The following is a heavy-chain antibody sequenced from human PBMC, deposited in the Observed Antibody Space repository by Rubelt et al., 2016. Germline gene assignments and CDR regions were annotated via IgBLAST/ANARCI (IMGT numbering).Heavy chain of an antibody. CDR3: ARTQTETEPDY. V-gene: IGHV2-70*01. Sequence: QVTLRESGPALVKPTQTLTLTCPFSGFSLSTSGMCVSWIRQPPGKALEWLALIDWADDKYYSTSMRIRLTISKDTSKNQVVLTMTDMDPVDTATYYCARTQTETEPDYWGQGTLVTVSS. J-gene: IGHJ4*02. CDR2: IDWADDK. D-gene: IGHD1-1*01. CDR1: GFSLSTSGMC.